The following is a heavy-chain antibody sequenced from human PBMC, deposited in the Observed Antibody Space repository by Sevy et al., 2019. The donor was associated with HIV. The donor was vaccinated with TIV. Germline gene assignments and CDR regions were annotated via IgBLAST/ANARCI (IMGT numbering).Heavy chain of an antibody. CDR2: INPNSGGT. Sequence: ASVKVSCKASGYTFTGYYMHWVRQAPGQGLEWMGRINPNSGGTNYAQKFQDRVTMTRDTSISTVYMELGRLRSDDTAVYYCARDPWVVRGVIVAPFDYWGQGTLVTVSS. CDR1: GYTFTGYY. V-gene: IGHV1-2*06. J-gene: IGHJ4*02. D-gene: IGHD3-10*01. CDR3: ARDPWVVRGVIVAPFDY.